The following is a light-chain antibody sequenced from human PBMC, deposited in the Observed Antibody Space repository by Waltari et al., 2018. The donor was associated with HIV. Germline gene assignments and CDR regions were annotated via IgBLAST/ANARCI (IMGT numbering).Light chain of an antibody. Sequence: QSVLTQPDSGSGTPGQRVTISCSGSSSNIGRNTVSWYQQLQGAAPKLFIFGDHLRPSGVPDRFSGSKSGVSASLSITASQFEDGAVYFGGVWDDSLSGQAVFGGGTILTVL. V-gene: IGLV1-44*01. CDR1: SSNIGRNT. CDR2: GDH. J-gene: IGLJ2*01. CDR3: GVWDDSLSGQAV.